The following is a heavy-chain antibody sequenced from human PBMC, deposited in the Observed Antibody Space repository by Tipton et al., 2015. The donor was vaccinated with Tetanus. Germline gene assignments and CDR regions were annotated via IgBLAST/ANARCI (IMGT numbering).Heavy chain of an antibody. V-gene: IGHV4-34*01. CDR2: VVYDGTS. CDR1: GVSVRSYY. J-gene: IGHJ5*02. D-gene: IGHD2-2*01. Sequence: TLSLTCTVSGVSVRSYYWSWIRQSPDKGLEWLGDVVYDGTSYYNPSLHSRVKISPDTSMNQVSLTLTSGTAADTALYYCARGVPYSTTMGSDWFDPWGQGTLVTVSS. CDR3: ARGVPYSTTMGSDWFDP.